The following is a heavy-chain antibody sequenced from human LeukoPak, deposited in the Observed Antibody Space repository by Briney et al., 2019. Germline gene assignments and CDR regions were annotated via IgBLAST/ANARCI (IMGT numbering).Heavy chain of an antibody. Sequence: ASVKVSCKASGYTFTSYYMHWVRQAPGQGLEWMGIINPSGGSASYAQKFQGRVTMTRDTSASTAYMELSSLRSEDTAVYYCARSTSQLWLPFDYWGQGTLVTVSS. J-gene: IGHJ4*02. D-gene: IGHD5-18*01. V-gene: IGHV1-46*01. CDR1: GYTFTSYY. CDR3: ARSTSQLWLPFDY. CDR2: INPSGGSA.